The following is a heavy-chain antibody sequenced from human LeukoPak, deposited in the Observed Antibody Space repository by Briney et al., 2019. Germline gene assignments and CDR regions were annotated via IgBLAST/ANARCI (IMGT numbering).Heavy chain of an antibody. CDR3: AKDNAAADDY. CDR2: ISGSGGST. D-gene: IGHD6-13*01. CDR1: GFTFSSYA. V-gene: IGHV3-23*01. Sequence: ASGSLSLTCAVSGFTFSSYAMSWVRQAPGKGLEWVSAISGSGGSTYYADSVKGRFTISRDNSKNTLYLQMNSLRAEDTAVYYCAKDNAAADDYWGQGTLVTVSS. J-gene: IGHJ4*02.